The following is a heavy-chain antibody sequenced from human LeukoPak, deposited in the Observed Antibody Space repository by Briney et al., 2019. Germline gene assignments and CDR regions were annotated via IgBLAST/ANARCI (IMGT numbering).Heavy chain of an antibody. V-gene: IGHV1-8*01. Sequence: ASVKVSCKASGYTFTSYDINWVRQATGQGLEWMGWMSPNSGHTGYAQKFQGRVTMTRNTSISTAYMELSSLRSEDTAVYYCASAYNTQYNWFDPWGQGTLVTVSS. J-gene: IGHJ5*02. CDR3: ASAYNTQYNWFDP. CDR2: MSPNSGHT. CDR1: GYTFTSYD. D-gene: IGHD1-14*01.